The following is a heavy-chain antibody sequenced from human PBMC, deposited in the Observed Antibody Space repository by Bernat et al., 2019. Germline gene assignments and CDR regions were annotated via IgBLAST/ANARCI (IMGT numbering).Heavy chain of an antibody. CDR1: GLTFSNYW. V-gene: IGHV3-7*03. J-gene: IGHJ5*02. CDR3: AREHRGGYSYNWFDP. Sequence: EVQLAESGGGLVQPGGSLRLSCAASGLTFSNYWMSWVRQAPGKGLEWVANIGQDGSDKFYVDSVKGRFTVSRDNAKNSLYLQMNSLRAEDTAFYYCAREHRGGYSYNWFDPWGQGTLVTVSS. CDR2: IGQDGSDK. D-gene: IGHD5-18*01.